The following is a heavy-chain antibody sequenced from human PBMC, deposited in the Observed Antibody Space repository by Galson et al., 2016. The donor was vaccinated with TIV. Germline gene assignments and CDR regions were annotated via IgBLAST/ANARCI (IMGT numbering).Heavy chain of an antibody. J-gene: IGHJ4*02. Sequence: QSGAEVKEPGESLKISCKGSGYRFSNYWIAWVRQMPGKGLEWMGVIYPVDSDTRYSPSFQGQVTISADQSISTAYLQWNSLKASDSAIYYCARERDSGYAYYFDFWGQGTLVTVSS. CDR2: IYPVDSDT. CDR1: GYRFSNYW. V-gene: IGHV5-51*03. D-gene: IGHD6-25*01. CDR3: ARERDSGYAYYFDF.